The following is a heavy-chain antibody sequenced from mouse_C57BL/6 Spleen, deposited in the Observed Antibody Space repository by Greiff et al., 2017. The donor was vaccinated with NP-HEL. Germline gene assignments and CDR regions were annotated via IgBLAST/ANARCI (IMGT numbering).Heavy chain of an antibody. CDR3: ARGVDLFAY. Sequence: VQLQQPGAELVMPGASVKLSCKASGYTFTSYWMHWVKQRPGQGLEWIGEIDPSDSYTNYNQKFKGKSTLTVDKSSSTAYMQLSSLTSEDSAVYYCARGVDLFAYWGQGTLVTVSA. D-gene: IGHD1-1*02. J-gene: IGHJ3*01. V-gene: IGHV1-69*01. CDR2: IDPSDSYT. CDR1: GYTFTSYW.